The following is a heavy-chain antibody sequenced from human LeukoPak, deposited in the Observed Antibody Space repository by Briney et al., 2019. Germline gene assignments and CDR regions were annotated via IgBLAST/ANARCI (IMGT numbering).Heavy chain of an antibody. Sequence: GGSLRLSCAASGFTFSSYAMSWVRQAPGKGLEWVSAISGSGGSTYYADSVKGRFTISRDNSKNTLYLQMNSLRAEDTAIYYCAKTRGWLYYFDYWGQGTLVTVSS. V-gene: IGHV3-23*01. CDR1: GFTFSSYA. J-gene: IGHJ4*02. D-gene: IGHD6-19*01. CDR3: AKTRGWLYYFDY. CDR2: ISGSGGST.